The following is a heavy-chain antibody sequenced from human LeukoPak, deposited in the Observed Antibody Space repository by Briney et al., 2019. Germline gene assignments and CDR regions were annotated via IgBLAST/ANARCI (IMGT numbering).Heavy chain of an antibody. CDR1: GFTFSSYW. D-gene: IGHD3-3*01. J-gene: IGHJ4*02. Sequence: GGSLRLSCAASGFTFSSYWMSWVRQAPGKGLEWVSAISGSGGSTYYADSVKGRFTISRDNSKNTLYLQMNSLRAEDTAVYYCAKDRAISYYFDYWGQGTLVTVSS. CDR3: AKDRAISYYFDY. V-gene: IGHV3-23*01. CDR2: ISGSGGST.